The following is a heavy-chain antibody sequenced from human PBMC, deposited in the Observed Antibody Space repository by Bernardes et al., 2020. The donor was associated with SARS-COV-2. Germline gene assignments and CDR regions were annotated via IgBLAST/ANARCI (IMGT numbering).Heavy chain of an antibody. V-gene: IGHV4-34*01. J-gene: IGHJ5*02. CDR3: ARGHHIVVVTARNWFDP. CDR1: GGSFSGYY. Sequence: SEPLSLTCAVYGGSFSGYYWSWIRQPPGKGLEWIGEINHSGSTNYNPSLKSRVTISVDTSKNQFSLKLSSVTAADTAVYYCARGHHIVVVTARNWFDPWGQGTLVTVSS. D-gene: IGHD2-21*02. CDR2: INHSGST.